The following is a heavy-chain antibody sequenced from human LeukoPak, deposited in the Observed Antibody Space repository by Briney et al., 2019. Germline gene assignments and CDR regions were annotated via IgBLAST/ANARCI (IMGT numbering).Heavy chain of an antibody. CDR3: ARDGTVTAGPFDP. Sequence: HPGGSLRLSCAAPGITFSSFGMHWLRQAPGKGLEWVALIWYDGSNKYYADSVKGRFTISRDNSKNTLYLQMNSLRVEDTAVYYCARDGTVTAGPFDPWGRGTLVTVSS. V-gene: IGHV3-33*01. D-gene: IGHD4-11*01. J-gene: IGHJ5*02. CDR2: IWYDGSNK. CDR1: GITFSSFG.